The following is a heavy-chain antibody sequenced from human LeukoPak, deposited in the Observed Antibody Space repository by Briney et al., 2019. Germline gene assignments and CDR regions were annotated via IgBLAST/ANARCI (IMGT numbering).Heavy chain of an antibody. Sequence: SETLSLTCTVSGGSISSYFWSWIRQPPGKGLEWIGYIYYSGSTNYNPSLKSRVTISVDTSKNQFSLKLSSVTAADTAVYYCARGPLWFGELPDDYWGQGTLVTVSS. J-gene: IGHJ4*02. D-gene: IGHD3-10*01. CDR1: GGSISSYF. CDR2: IYYSGST. CDR3: ARGPLWFGELPDDY. V-gene: IGHV4-59*01.